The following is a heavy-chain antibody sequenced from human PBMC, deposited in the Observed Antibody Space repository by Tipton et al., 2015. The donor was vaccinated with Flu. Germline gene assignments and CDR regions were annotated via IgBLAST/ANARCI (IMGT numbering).Heavy chain of an antibody. CDR2: IHRSGST. CDR3: ARDPTVGAVRGYFDY. J-gene: IGHJ4*02. Sequence: TLSLTCAVSGDSIRSDYFWGWIRQPPGKGLEWIATIHRSGSTKYNPSLKSRVTISVDTSKNQFSLKLSSVTAADTAVYYCARDPTVGAVRGYFDYWGQGTLVTVSS. D-gene: IGHD1-26*01. CDR1: GDSIRSDYF. V-gene: IGHV4-38-2*02.